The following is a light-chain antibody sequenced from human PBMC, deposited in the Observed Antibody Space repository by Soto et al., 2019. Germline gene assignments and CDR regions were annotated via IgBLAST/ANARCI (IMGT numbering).Light chain of an antibody. CDR1: SSDVGGYNY. CDR3: SSYTSISTVV. J-gene: IGLJ2*01. V-gene: IGLV2-14*01. CDR2: DVS. Sequence: QSVLTQPASVSGSPGQSITISCTGTSSDVGGYNYVSWYQQHPGKAPKLMIYDVSNRPSVVSNRFSGSKSGNTASLTISGLQADDEADYYFSSYTSISTVVFGGGTKLTVL.